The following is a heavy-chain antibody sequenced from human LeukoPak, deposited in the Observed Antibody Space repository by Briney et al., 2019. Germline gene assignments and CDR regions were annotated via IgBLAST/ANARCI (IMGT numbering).Heavy chain of an antibody. CDR1: GGSISSYY. Sequence: SETLSLTCTVSGGSISSYYWSWIRQPPGKGLEWIGYIYYSGSTNYNPSLKSRVTISVDTSKNQFSLKLSSVTAADTAVYYCARGGPKQLGRHFDYWGQGTLVTVSS. V-gene: IGHV4-59*12. CDR3: ARGGPKQLGRHFDY. J-gene: IGHJ4*02. D-gene: IGHD6-13*01. CDR2: IYYSGST.